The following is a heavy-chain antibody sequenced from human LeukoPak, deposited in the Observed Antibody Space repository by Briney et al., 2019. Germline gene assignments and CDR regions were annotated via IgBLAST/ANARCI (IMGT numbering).Heavy chain of an antibody. Sequence: SETLSLTCTVSGGSLSSHYWSWIRQPPGKRLEWIGFVYNSGSTNYNPSLESRVTISVDTSKNQFSLRLSSVAAADTAVYYCARVKEDYDFWSGYLDYWGQGTLVTVSS. CDR1: GGSLSSHY. D-gene: IGHD3-3*01. CDR3: ARVKEDYDFWSGYLDY. J-gene: IGHJ4*02. V-gene: IGHV4-59*11. CDR2: VYNSGST.